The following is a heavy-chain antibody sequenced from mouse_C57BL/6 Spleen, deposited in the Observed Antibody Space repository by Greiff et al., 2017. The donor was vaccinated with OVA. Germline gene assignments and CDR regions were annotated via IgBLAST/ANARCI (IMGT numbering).Heavy chain of an antibody. V-gene: IGHV1-53*01. J-gene: IGHJ1*03. D-gene: IGHD1-1*01. CDR3: ARDTTVVSKDWYFDV. Sequence: VKLQQPGTELVKPGASVKLSCKASGYTFTSYWMHWVKQRPGQGLEWIGNINPSNGGTNYNEKFKSKATLTVDKSSSTAYMQLSSLTSEDSAVYYCARDTTVVSKDWYFDVWGTGTTVTVSS. CDR1: GYTFTSYW. CDR2: INPSNGGT.